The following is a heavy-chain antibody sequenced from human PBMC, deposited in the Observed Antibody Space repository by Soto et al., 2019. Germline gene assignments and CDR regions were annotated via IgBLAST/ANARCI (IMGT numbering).Heavy chain of an antibody. V-gene: IGHV1-18*01. CDR3: ERYFWSGRLPYHFDF. CDR2: ISGYNANT. CDR1: GYTFNSFG. D-gene: IGHD3-3*01. J-gene: IGHJ4*02. Sequence: QVQLVQSGPEVKKPGASVKVSCEGSGYTFNSFGIIWVRQAPGQEHEWMGWISGYNANTKYAQKLQGRVTMTTDTSTRTAYMDLRSLRSDDTAVYYCERYFWSGRLPYHFDFWGQGTLVTVSS.